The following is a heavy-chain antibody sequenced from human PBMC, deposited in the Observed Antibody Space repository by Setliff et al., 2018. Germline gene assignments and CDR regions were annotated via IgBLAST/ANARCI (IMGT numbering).Heavy chain of an antibody. Sequence: ASVKVSCKASGYTFINFGSSWVRQAPGQGLEWVGWISPYTGNTYYAPRLQDRVTLTAGTSTNTAYMELRSLISDDTAVYYCSRLVRFCTRTTCQRLSGDDFWGQGTLVTVSS. CDR2: ISPYTGNT. V-gene: IGHV1-18*01. J-gene: IGHJ4*02. CDR1: GYTFINFG. D-gene: IGHD2-8*01. CDR3: SRLVRFCTRTTCQRLSGDDF.